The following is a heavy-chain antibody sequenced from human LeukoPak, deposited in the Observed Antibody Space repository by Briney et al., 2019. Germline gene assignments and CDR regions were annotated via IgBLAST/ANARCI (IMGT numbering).Heavy chain of an antibody. CDR2: INQEGSER. CDR1: GFTFGSYS. Sequence: QPGGSLRLSCAASGFTFGSYSMLWVRQAPGKGLEWVGNINQEGSERNHGDSVNGRFTISRDNAENSLYLQMNSLRAEDTAVYYCARIIGAFGTYRYDSWGQGTLVSVSS. J-gene: IGHJ4*02. CDR3: ARIIGAFGTYRYDS. D-gene: IGHD3-16*02. V-gene: IGHV3-7*01.